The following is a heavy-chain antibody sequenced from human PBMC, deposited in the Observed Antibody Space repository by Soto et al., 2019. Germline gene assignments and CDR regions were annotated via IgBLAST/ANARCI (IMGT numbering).Heavy chain of an antibody. J-gene: IGHJ4*02. D-gene: IGHD6-19*01. CDR3: AKDSQWLVGRVYFDY. CDR1: GFTFSSYA. Sequence: RGSLRLSCAASGFTFSSYAMSWVRQAPGKGLEWVSAISGSGGSTYYADSVKGRFTISRDNSKNTLYLQMNSLRAEDTAVYYCAKDSQWLVGRVYFDYWGQGTLVTVSS. V-gene: IGHV3-23*01. CDR2: ISGSGGST.